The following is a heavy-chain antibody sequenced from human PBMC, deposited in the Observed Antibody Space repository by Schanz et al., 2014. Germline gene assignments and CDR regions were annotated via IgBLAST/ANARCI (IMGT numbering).Heavy chain of an antibody. V-gene: IGHV3-30*18. Sequence: QVQLVESGGSVVQPGRSLRLSCAASGFSFNNYGLNWVRQAPGKGLEWVAAISYYADSVKGRFTISRDTSKNTLYVQMNSLRPEDTAVYYCAKAQEGRDSAGSHLFDYWGQGTLVTVSS. J-gene: IGHJ4*02. CDR1: GFSFNNYG. D-gene: IGHD2-21*02. CDR3: AKAQEGRDSAGSHLFDY. CDR2: IS.